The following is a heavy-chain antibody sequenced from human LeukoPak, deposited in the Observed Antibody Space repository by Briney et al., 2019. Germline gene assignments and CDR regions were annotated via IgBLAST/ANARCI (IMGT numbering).Heavy chain of an antibody. Sequence: GGSLRLCCAASEFTFSSYAMSWVRQAPGKALEWVSAITGNGGGTYYADSVKGRFTISRDNSKITLYLQMNSLRVEDTAVYYCAKGRAAVADTEGDYWGQGTLVTVSS. D-gene: IGHD6-19*01. CDR2: ITGNGGGT. CDR1: EFTFSSYA. J-gene: IGHJ4*02. V-gene: IGHV3-23*01. CDR3: AKGRAAVADTEGDY.